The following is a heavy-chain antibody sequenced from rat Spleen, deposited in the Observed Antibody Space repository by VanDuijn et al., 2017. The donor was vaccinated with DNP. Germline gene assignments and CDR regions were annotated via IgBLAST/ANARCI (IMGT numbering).Heavy chain of an antibody. CDR1: GFSFSDYD. Sequence: EVLLVESGGGLVQPGRSLKLSCAASGFSFSDYDMAWVRQAPTKGLEWVATISYDGSSTYYRDSVKGRFTISRDNAKSTLYLQMDSLRSEDTATYYCARGDSGYNRYAMDAWGQGTSVTVSS. J-gene: IGHJ4*01. V-gene: IGHV5-7*01. CDR3: ARGDSGYNRYAMDA. CDR2: ISYDGSST. D-gene: IGHD1-4*01.